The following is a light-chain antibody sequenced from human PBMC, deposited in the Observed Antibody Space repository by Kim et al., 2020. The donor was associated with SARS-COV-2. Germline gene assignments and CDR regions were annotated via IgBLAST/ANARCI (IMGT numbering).Light chain of an antibody. J-gene: IGLJ2*01. V-gene: IGLV3-1*01. CDR3: QAWDSSTALV. Sequence: APGQKASITASGGKLGEKHACWYQQKRGRSPVLVIYHHSKRPSGLPERFSGSNPGETAPLPFSSSQDMVEAGYYCQAWDSSTALVFGGGTQLTVL. CDR1: KLGEKH. CDR2: HHS.